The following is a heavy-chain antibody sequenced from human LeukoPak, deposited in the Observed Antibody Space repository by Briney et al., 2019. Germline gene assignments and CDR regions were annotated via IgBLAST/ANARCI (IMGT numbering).Heavy chain of an antibody. D-gene: IGHD2-2*01. CDR3: AREYCSSTSCYFGDWFDP. CDR1: GGSISSSNW. CDR2: SYHSGST. Sequence: PSGTLSLTCAVSGGSISSSNWWSWVRQPPGKGLEWIGESYHSGSTNYNPSLKSRVTISVDKSKNQFSLKLSSVTAADTAVYYCAREYCSSTSCYFGDWFDPWGQGTLVTVSS. V-gene: IGHV4-4*02. J-gene: IGHJ5*02.